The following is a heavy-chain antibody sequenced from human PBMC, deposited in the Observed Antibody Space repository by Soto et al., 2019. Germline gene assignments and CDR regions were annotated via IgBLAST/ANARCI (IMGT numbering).Heavy chain of an antibody. CDR3: ARARKYYYGSGSPYYYGMDV. J-gene: IGHJ6*02. V-gene: IGHV1-18*04. Sequence: QVQLVQSGAEVKKPGASVKVSCKASGYTFTSYGVSWVRQAPGQGLEWMGWISGYNGSTNYAQKLQGRVTMTTDTSTSTAYMELRSLRSDDTAVYYCARARKYYYGSGSPYYYGMDVWGQGITVTVS. CDR1: GYTFTSYG. D-gene: IGHD3-10*01. CDR2: ISGYNGST.